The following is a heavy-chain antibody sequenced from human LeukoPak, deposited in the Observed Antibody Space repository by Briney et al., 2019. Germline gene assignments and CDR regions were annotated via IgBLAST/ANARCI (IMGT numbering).Heavy chain of an antibody. CDR3: ASGSAVTGVH. CDR2: INSDGSTT. D-gene: IGHD1-14*01. J-gene: IGHJ4*02. CDR1: GFTFSSYW. V-gene: IGHV3-74*01. Sequence: GGSLRLSCADSGFTFSSYWMHWVRQAPGKGLVWISRINSDGSTTNYADSVKGRFTISRDNAKNTLYLQMNSLRAEDTAMYYCASGSAVTGVHWGQGTLVTVSS.